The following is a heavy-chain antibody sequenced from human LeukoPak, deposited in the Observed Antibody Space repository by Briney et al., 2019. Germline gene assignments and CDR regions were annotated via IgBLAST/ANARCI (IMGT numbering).Heavy chain of an antibody. D-gene: IGHD3-10*01. CDR1: GFTFSDYY. Sequence: PGGSLRLSCAASGFTFSDYYMSWIRQAPGKGLEWVSYIRSSGSTIYYADSVKGRFTISRDNAKNSLYLQMNSLRAEDTAVYYCARVGGRMVRGVIYYHYAMDVWGQGTTVTVSS. CDR3: ARVGGRMVRGVIYYHYAMDV. J-gene: IGHJ6*02. V-gene: IGHV3-11*01. CDR2: IRSSGSTI.